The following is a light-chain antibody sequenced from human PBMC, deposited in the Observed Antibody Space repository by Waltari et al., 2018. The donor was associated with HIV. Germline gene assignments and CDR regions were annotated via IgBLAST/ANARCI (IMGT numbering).Light chain of an antibody. CDR2: DKN. CDR3: GTWDSSLSAV. CDR1: SSNIGSHS. Sequence: QSVLTQPPSVSAAPGQTVTISCSGSSSNIGSHSVSWYQQLPGTAPKLLIYDKNKRPSGIPDRCSGSKSGTSATVGITGLQTGDEADYYCGTWDSSLSAVFGGGTKLTVL. V-gene: IGLV1-51*01. J-gene: IGLJ3*02.